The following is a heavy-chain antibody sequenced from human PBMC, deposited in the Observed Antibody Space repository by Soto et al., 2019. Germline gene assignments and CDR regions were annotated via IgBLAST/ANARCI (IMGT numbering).Heavy chain of an antibody. V-gene: IGHV1-2*04. CDR2: INPNSGGT. Sequence: ASLKVSCKASGYTFTGYYMHWVRQAPGQGLEWMGWINPNSGGTNYAQKFKGWVTMTRDTAISTAYMELSSLRSDDTAVYYFARGTETSSSCPDYSGQGTLVTVSS. J-gene: IGHJ4*02. D-gene: IGHD6-13*01. CDR1: GYTFTGYY. CDR3: ARGTETSSSCPDY.